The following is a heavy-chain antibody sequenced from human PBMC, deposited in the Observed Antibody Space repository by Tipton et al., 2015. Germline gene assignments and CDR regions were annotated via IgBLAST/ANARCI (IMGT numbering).Heavy chain of an antibody. Sequence: QLVQSGPEVKKPGASVKVSCKASGYTFTDYYLHWVRQAPGQGLEWMGWISAYNGNTNYAQKLQGRVTMTTDTSTSTAYMELRSLRSDDTAVYYCASDRVVTFGGVLDDWGQGTLVTVSS. CDR2: ISAYNGNT. CDR1: GYTFTDYY. D-gene: IGHD3-16*01. CDR3: ASDRVVTFGGVLDD. J-gene: IGHJ4*02. V-gene: IGHV1-18*04.